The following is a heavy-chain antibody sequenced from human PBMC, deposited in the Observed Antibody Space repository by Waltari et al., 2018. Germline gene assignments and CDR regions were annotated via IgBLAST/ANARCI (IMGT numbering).Heavy chain of an antibody. CDR1: GYTFTSYA. Sequence: QVQLVQSGAEVKKPGASVKVSCKASGYTFTSYAMHWVRQAPGQRLEWMGWINAGNGNTKYSQEFQGRVTITRDTSASTAYMELSRLRSDDTAVYYCARDRRGVQGVIITLGMDVWGQGTTVTVSS. CDR2: INAGNGNT. V-gene: IGHV1-3*03. J-gene: IGHJ6*02. CDR3: ARDRRGVQGVIITLGMDV. D-gene: IGHD3-10*01.